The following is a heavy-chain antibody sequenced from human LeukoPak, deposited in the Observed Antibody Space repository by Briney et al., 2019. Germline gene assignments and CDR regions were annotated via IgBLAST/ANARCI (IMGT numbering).Heavy chain of an antibody. CDR2: IIPIFGTA. Sequence: ASVKVSCKASGGTFSSYAISWVRQAPGQGLEWMGGIIPIFGTANYAQKFQGRVTITADESTSTAYMELSSLRSEDTAVYYCARESSYYGSGSLGLRAPTDYGMDVWGQGTTVTVSS. V-gene: IGHV1-69*13. CDR1: GGTFSSYA. D-gene: IGHD3-10*01. CDR3: ARESSYYGSGSLGLRAPTDYGMDV. J-gene: IGHJ6*02.